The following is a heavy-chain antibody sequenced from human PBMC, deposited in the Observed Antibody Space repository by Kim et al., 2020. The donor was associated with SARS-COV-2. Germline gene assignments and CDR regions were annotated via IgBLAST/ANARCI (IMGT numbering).Heavy chain of an antibody. CDR1: GGSISSYY. CDR2: IYYSGST. CDR3: ARHSWDIVVVVAVLGAFDI. J-gene: IGHJ3*02. Sequence: SETLSLTCTVSGGSISSYYWSWIRQPPGKGLEWIGYIYYSGSTNYNPSLKSRVTISVDTSKNQFSLKLSSVTAADTAMYYCARHSWDIVVVVAVLGAFDIWGQGTMVTVSS. D-gene: IGHD2-15*01. V-gene: IGHV4-59*08.